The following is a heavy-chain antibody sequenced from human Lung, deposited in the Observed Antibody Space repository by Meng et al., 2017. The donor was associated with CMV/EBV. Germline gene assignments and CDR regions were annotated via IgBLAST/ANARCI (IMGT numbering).Heavy chain of an antibody. D-gene: IGHD3-10*01. J-gene: IGHJ1*01. CDR2: IPHRGSS. V-gene: IGHV4-4*02. CDR1: GDSLTNHIC. Sequence: SAPALVNPAQPLSLTGAVSGDSLTNHICGAWVRQPPGKGLEWIGEIPHRGSSAYNPSLKSRVSMSIDKSKNQFSLKLTSVTAADTAVYHCLRRSGGSVWGQGTLVTVSS. CDR3: LRRSGGSV.